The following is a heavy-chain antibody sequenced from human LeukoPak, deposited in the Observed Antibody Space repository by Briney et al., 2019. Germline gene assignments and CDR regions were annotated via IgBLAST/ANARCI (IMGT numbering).Heavy chain of an antibody. D-gene: IGHD6-19*01. CDR2: IYPGDSDT. CDR3: ARLVKPEGGWYHFSDYFDY. CDR1: GYSFTSYW. J-gene: IGHJ4*02. V-gene: IGHV5-51*01. Sequence: GESLKISCKGSGYSFTSYWIGWVRQMPGKGLEWMGIIYPGDSDTRYSPSFQGQVTISADKSISTAYLQWSSLKASDTAMYYCARLVKPEGGWYHFSDYFDYWGQGTLVTVSS.